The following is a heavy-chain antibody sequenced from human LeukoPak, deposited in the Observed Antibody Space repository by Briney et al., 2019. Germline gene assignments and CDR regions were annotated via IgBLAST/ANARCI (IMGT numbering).Heavy chain of an antibody. D-gene: IGHD1-26*01. CDR3: AKVKRSGSYYVPPGAFDY. CDR1: GFTFDDYA. CDR2: ISWNSGSI. Sequence: GGSLRLSCAASGFTFDDYAMHWVRQAPGKGLEWVSGISWNSGSIGYADSVKGRFTISRDNAKNSLYLQMNSLRAEDTALYYCAKVKRSGSYYVPPGAFDYWGQGTLVTVSS. J-gene: IGHJ4*02. V-gene: IGHV3-9*01.